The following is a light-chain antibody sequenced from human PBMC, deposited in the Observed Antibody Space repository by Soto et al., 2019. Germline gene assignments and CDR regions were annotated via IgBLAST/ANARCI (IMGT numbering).Light chain of an antibody. J-gene: IGKJ4*01. CDR2: DAS. V-gene: IGKV3-15*01. CDR3: QQYINWPPPT. Sequence: EIVLTQSPATLSVSPGERATLSCRASQSVRSNLAWYQQKPGQAPRLLIFDASTRATNIPARFTGSGSGTEFTLTISSLQSEDFAVYYCQQYINWPPPTFGGGTKVEIK. CDR1: QSVRSN.